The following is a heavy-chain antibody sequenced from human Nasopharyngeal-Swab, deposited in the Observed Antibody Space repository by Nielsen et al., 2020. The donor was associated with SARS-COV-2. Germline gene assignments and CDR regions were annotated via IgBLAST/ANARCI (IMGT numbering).Heavy chain of an antibody. J-gene: IGHJ4*02. V-gene: IGHV3-73*01. D-gene: IGHD4/OR15-4a*01. CDR1: GFVFSGSA. CDR3: TTDYYFDY. Sequence: ESLKISCSASGFVFSGSAIHWVRQASGKGLEWVVRIGDKAHNYATTYAASVKGRFTISRDDSKNTAFLQMDSLNTEDTALYYCTTDYYFDYWGQGTLVTVSS. CDR2: IGDKAHNYAT.